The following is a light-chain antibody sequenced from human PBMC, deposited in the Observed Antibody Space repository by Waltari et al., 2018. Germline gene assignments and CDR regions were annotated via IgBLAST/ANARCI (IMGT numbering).Light chain of an antibody. CDR3: QSYNSSNVI. Sequence: NFILTQPHSVSESPGKTLTISCTRSSGSIANNYVQWYQQRPGRAPITVIYEDNERPSGVPDRFSGSIDSSSNSASLTISGLKTEDEADYYCQSYNSSNVIFGGGTKLTVL. CDR1: SGSIANNY. V-gene: IGLV6-57*04. J-gene: IGLJ2*01. CDR2: EDN.